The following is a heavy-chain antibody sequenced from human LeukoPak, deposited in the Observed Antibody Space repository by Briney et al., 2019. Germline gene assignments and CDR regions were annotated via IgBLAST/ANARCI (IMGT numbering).Heavy chain of an antibody. J-gene: IGHJ6*03. CDR2: VYISGRT. D-gene: IGHD2-15*01. CDR1: GGSLSSGRYY. Sequence: SQTLSLTCTVSGGSLSSGRYYWGWIRQPAGTGLGWLGRVYISGRTNYNPSLKSRVTMSVDTSKNQFPLKLSSVTAADTAVYYCARENPLNCSGGSCYLDYYYYMDVWGKGTTVTISS. CDR3: ARENPLNCSGGSCYLDYYYYMDV. V-gene: IGHV4-61*02.